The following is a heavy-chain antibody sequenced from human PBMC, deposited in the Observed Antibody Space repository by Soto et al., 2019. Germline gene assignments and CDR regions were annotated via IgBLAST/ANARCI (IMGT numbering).Heavy chain of an antibody. V-gene: IGHV1-69*13. D-gene: IGHD4-17*01. CDR2: IIPIFGTA. Sequence: SVKVSCKASGGTFSSYAISWVRQAPGQGLEWMGGIIPIFGTANYAQKFQGRVTITADESTSTAYMELSSLRSEDTAVYYCARGALVTTVTTAAFDIWGQGTMVT. CDR3: ARGALVTTVTTAAFDI. CDR1: GGTFSSYA. J-gene: IGHJ3*02.